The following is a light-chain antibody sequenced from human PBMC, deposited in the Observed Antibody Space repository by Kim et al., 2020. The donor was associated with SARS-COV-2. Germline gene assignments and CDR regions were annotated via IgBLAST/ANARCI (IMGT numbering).Light chain of an antibody. V-gene: IGKV4-1*01. CDR3: QQYYSTPWT. J-gene: IGKJ1*01. Sequence: DIVMTQSPDSLAVSLGERATINCKSSQSVLYSSNNKNYLAWHQQKPGQPPKLLIYWASTRESGVPDRFSGSGSGTDFTLTISRLQAEDVAVYYCQQYYSTPWTFGQGTKVDIK. CDR2: WAS. CDR1: QSVLYSSNNKNY.